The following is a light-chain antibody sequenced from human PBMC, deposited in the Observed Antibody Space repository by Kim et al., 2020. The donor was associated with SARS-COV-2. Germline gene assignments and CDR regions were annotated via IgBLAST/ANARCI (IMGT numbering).Light chain of an antibody. CDR2: DAS. J-gene: IGKJ4*01. CDR1: QSVSSY. CDR3: QQRSNWPPALT. Sequence: PGERAALSCRASQSVSSYLAWYQQKPGQAPRLLIYDASNRATGIPARFSGSGSGTDFTLTISSLEPEDVAVDYCQQRSNWPPALTFGGGTKVDIK. V-gene: IGKV3-11*01.